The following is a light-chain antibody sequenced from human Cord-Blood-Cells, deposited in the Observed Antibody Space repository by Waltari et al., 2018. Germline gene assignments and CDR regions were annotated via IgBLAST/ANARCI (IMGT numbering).Light chain of an antibody. CDR1: SSNIGNNA. CDR3: AAWDDSLNGLV. Sequence: QSVLTQPPSVSEAPGQRVTIPCSGSSSNIGNNAVNWYQQLPGKAPKLLIYYDDLLPSGVSDRFAGSKSGTSASLAISGLQSEDEADYYCAAWDDSLNGLVFGGGTKLTVL. V-gene: IGLV1-36*01. J-gene: IGLJ2*01. CDR2: YDD.